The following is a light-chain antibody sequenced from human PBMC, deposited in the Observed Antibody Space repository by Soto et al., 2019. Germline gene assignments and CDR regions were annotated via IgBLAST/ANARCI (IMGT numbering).Light chain of an antibody. J-gene: IGKJ5*01. CDR2: DAS. CDR3: QKRSSWIT. Sequence: IVLTQSPATLSLSPGERAILSCRASQSVSSYLSWYQQKPGQAPRLSIYDASSRAPGVPSRCRGSGSETDFTLSSRGLEDEDFALYYCQKRSSWITFGQGTQLEIK. V-gene: IGKV3-11*01. CDR1: QSVSSY.